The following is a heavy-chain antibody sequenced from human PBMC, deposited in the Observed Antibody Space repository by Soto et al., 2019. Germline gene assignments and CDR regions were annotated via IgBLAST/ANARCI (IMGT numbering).Heavy chain of an antibody. CDR2: INSDGSVS. Sequence: EVKLVESGGGLVQPGGSLRLSCVASGFTFSHYWMYWVRQAPGKGLVWVSRINSDGSVSSYADSVKGRLTISRDNVKNTLYLQMNSVRAEDTAVYYCARGDCVGGTCYSLAGSFYYYMDVWGKGTTVTVFS. CDR3: ARGDCVGGTCYSLAGSFYYYMDV. V-gene: IGHV3-74*01. J-gene: IGHJ6*03. CDR1: GFTFSHYW. D-gene: IGHD2-15*01.